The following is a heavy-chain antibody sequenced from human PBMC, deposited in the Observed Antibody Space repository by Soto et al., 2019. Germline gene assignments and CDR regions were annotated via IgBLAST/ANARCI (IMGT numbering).Heavy chain of an antibody. D-gene: IGHD3-3*01. Sequence: SETLSLTCTVSGGSISSYYWSWIRQPPGKGLEWIGYIYYSGSTNHNPSLKSRVTISVDTSKNQFSLKLSSVTAADTAVYYCARHPYDFWSGYLDYWGQGTLVTVSS. V-gene: IGHV4-59*08. CDR2: IYYSGST. CDR3: ARHPYDFWSGYLDY. CDR1: GGSISSYY. J-gene: IGHJ4*02.